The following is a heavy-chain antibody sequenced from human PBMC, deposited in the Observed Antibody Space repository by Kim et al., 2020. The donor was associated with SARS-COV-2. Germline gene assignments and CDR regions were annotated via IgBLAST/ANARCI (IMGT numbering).Heavy chain of an antibody. CDR3: ARHPSITMIVIAWYFD. V-gene: IGHV4-39*01. CDR1: GGSISSSSYY. CDR2: IYYSGST. J-gene: IGHJ2*01. D-gene: IGHD3-22*01. Sequence: SETLSLTCTVSGGSISSSSYYWGWIRQPPGKGLEWIGSIYYSGSTYYNPSLKSRVTISVDTSKNQFSLKLSSVTAADTALYYCARHPSITMIVIAWYFD.